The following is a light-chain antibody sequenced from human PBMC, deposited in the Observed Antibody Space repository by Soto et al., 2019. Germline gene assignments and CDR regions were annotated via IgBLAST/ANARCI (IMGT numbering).Light chain of an antibody. CDR1: QSVSSSY. CDR3: QQYGSSPRT. Sequence: VTITCRASQSVSSSYLAWYQQKPGQAPRLLIYGASSRATGTPDRFSGSGSGTDFTLTISRLEPEDFAVYYCQQYGSSPRTFGQGTKV. CDR2: GAS. V-gene: IGKV3-20*01. J-gene: IGKJ1*01.